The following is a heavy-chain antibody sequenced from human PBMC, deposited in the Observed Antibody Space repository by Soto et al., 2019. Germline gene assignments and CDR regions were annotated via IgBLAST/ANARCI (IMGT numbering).Heavy chain of an antibody. J-gene: IGHJ4*02. CDR3: DRELTGYSDGPGEVY. V-gene: IGHV4-30-4*01. CDR1: GGSMRSSDYY. Sequence: TLPLSCTVSGGSMRSSDYYWTWIRQPPGKGLEWIGYIDYSGSAYYNPSLKSRLTLSVDTSKNQFSLKLRSMTAADTAVYFCDRELTGYSDGPGEVYWGQGTLVTVSS. CDR2: IDYSGSA. D-gene: IGHD5-18*01.